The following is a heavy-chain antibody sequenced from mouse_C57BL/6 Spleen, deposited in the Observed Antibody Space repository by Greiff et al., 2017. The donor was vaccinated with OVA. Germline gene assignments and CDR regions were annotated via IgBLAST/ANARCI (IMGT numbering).Heavy chain of an antibody. V-gene: IGHV1-18*01. D-gene: IGHD1-1*01. CDR2: INPNNGGT. J-gene: IGHJ2*01. Sequence: VQLQPSGPELVKPGASVKIPCKASGSTFTDYYMDWVKQSHGQSLALIGDINPNNGGTIYNQKFKGKATLSVDKSSSTAYMELRSLTSEDTAVYYCARITTEGYYFDYWGQGTTLTVSS. CDR3: ARITTEGYYFDY. CDR1: GSTFTDYY.